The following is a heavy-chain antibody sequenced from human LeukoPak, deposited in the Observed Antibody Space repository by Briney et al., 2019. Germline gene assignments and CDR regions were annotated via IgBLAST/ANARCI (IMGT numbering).Heavy chain of an antibody. Sequence: PGGSLRLSCAASGFTFSSYAMHWVRQAPGKGLEYVSAISSNGGSTYYANSVKGRFTISRDNSKNTLYLQMGSLRAEDMAVYYCAGESEYATATVDYWGQGTLVTVSS. D-gene: IGHD4-17*01. CDR1: GFTFSSYA. CDR3: AGESEYATATVDY. CDR2: ISSNGGST. J-gene: IGHJ4*02. V-gene: IGHV3-64*01.